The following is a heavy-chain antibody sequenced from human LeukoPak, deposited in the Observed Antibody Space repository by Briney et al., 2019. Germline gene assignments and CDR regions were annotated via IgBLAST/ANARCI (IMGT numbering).Heavy chain of an antibody. CDR2: VNSDGSSA. J-gene: IGHJ4*02. CDR1: GFTFSVYW. V-gene: IGHV3-74*01. Sequence: GGSLRLSCGASGFTFSVYWMHWIRQTPGKGLVWVSRVNSDGSSAKYADSVKGRFTISRDNAKSTLFLQMNSVGAEDSAVYYCVRGNTWFFDFWGQGTPVTVSS. CDR3: VRGNTWFFDF. D-gene: IGHD3-9*01.